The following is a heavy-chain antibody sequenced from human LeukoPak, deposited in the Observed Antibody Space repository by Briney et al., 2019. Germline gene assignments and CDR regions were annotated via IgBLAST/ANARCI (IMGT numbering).Heavy chain of an antibody. CDR3: AKEPAGSSNSDWFDP. J-gene: IGHJ5*02. D-gene: IGHD6-6*01. CDR2: ISGSGGST. V-gene: IGHV3-23*01. Sequence: PGGSLRLSCAASGFTFSSYAISWVRQAPGKGLEWVSAISGSGGSTYYADSVKGRFTISRDNSKNTLYLQMNSLRAEDTAVYYCAKEPAGSSNSDWFDPWGQGTLVTVSS. CDR1: GFTFSSYA.